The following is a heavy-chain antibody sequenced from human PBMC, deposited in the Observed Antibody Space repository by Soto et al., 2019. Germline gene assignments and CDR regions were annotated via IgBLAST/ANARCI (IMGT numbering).Heavy chain of an antibody. V-gene: IGHV3-33*01. CDR2: IWYDGSNK. CDR1: GFTFSSYG. J-gene: IGHJ4*02. CDR3: ARDPGDYYFDS. Sequence: QVQLVESGGGVVQPGRSLRLSCAASGFTFSSYGMHWVRQAPDRGLEWVAIIWYDGSNKYYPDSVKGRFTISRDNSKNTLFLKRNSLRAGDPAVDYCARDPGDYYFDSGGQGPLVPVSS.